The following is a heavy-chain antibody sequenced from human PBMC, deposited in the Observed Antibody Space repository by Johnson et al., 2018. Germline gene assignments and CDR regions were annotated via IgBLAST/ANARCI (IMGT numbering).Heavy chain of an antibody. CDR3: ARLYGGYDLGGYYYHYRDV. CDR2: IHYSGST. J-gene: IGHJ6*03. D-gene: IGHD5-12*01. Sequence: QVQLQESGPGLVKPSETLSLTCSVSGGSVSSHYWSCIRQPPGKGLEWIGYIHYSGSTNYNPSLKSRVTMSLATSKNQFTLKLSSVTAADTAVYYCARLYGGYDLGGYYYHYRDVWGKGTTVTVSS. V-gene: IGHV4-59*02. CDR1: GGSVSSHY.